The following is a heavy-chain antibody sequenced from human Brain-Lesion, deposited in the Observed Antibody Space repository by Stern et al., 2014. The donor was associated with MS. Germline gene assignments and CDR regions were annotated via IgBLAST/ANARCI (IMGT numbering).Heavy chain of an antibody. V-gene: IGHV3-21*01. D-gene: IGHD2-2*01. J-gene: IGHJ6*02. Sequence: EVQLVQSGGGLVKPGGSLRLSCEASGFTFNSYSMNWVRQAPGQGLEWVSSISVGTDYIYYAGSVKGRFTISRDNAKNSLFLQMNTLRAEDTGVYYCARVDCSGTNCFYYYYGMDVWGQGTTVTVSS. CDR3: ARVDCSGTNCFYYYYGMDV. CDR2: ISVGTDYI. CDR1: GFTFNSYS.